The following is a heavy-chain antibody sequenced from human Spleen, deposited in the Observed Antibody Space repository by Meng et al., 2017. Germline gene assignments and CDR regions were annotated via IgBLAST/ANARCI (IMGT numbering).Heavy chain of an antibody. CDR2: LSGGGFTT. J-gene: IGHJ4*02. CDR3: ARDRSWYMGFDY. Sequence: GESLKISCAASGFSFSSYAMSWVRRAPGKGLEWLAALSGGGFTTYYADSVKGRFTISRDNVKNTLILQMDSLRAEDTAVYYCARDRSWYMGFDYWGQGTLVTVSS. D-gene: IGHD6-13*01. V-gene: IGHV3-23*01. CDR1: GFSFSSYA.